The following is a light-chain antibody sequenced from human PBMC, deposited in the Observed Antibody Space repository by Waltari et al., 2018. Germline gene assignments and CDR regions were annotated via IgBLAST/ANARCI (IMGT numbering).Light chain of an antibody. CDR1: QGVSSN. CDR2: GAS. CDR3: QQYKKWPST. Sequence: EIVMTHSPATLSVSPGERATLSCRASQGVSSNLAWYQQKPGQAPRLLIYGASTRATGIPARISGSGSVTEFTLTISSMQSEDFALYYCQQYKKWPSTFGQGTKVEIK. J-gene: IGKJ1*01. V-gene: IGKV3-15*01.